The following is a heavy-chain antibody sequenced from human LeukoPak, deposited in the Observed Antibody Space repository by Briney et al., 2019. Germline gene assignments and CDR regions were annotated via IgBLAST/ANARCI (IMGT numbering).Heavy chain of an antibody. D-gene: IGHD6-19*01. CDR1: GFTFSNYS. V-gene: IGHV3-11*01. CDR3: ASGGSIEVATWVDY. J-gene: IGHJ4*02. Sequence: GGSLRLSCAASGFTFSNYSMSWMRQAPGEGLEWVSYIGSSGSTIYYADSVKGRFTISRDNAKNSLYLQMNSLRSEDTAVYYCASGGSIEVATWVDYWGQGTLVIVFS. CDR2: IGSSGSTI.